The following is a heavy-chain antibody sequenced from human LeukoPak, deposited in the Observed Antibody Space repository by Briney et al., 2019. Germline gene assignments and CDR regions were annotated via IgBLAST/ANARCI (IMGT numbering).Heavy chain of an antibody. CDR2: INPNSGGT. CDR1: GYTFTGYY. V-gene: IGHV1-2*02. D-gene: IGHD6-19*01. CDR3: ARVRPPIAVAGWGNWFDP. J-gene: IGHJ5*02. Sequence: ASVKVSCKASGYTFTGYYMHWVRQAPGQGLEWMGWINPNSGGTNYAQKFQGRVTMTRDTSISTAYMELRSLRSDDTAVYYCARVRPPIAVAGWGNWFDPWGQGTLVTVSS.